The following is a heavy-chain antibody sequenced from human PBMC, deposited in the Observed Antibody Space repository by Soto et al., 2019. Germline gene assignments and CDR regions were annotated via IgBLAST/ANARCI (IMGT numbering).Heavy chain of an antibody. V-gene: IGHV3-30*18. CDR1: GFTFSSYG. J-gene: IGHJ4*02. CDR2: ISYDGSNK. D-gene: IGHD3-3*01. CDR3: AKGYYDFWSGLDAVHY. Sequence: GGSLRLSCAASGFTFSSYGMHWVRQAPGKGLEWVAVISYDGSNKYYADSVKGRFTISRDNSKNTLYLQMNSLRAEDTAVYYCAKGYYDFWSGLDAVHYWGQGTLVTVSS.